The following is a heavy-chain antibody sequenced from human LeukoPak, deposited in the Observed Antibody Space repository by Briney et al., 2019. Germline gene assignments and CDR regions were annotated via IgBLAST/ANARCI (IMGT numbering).Heavy chain of an antibody. CDR1: GFTFSSYA. CDR3: ARGGVQLWYYYYYGMDV. Sequence: GSLRLSCAASGFTFSSYAMSWVRQAPGKGLEWLGEINHSESTNYNPSLKSRVTISVDTSKNQFSLKLSSVTAADTAVYYCARGGVQLWYYYYYGMDVWGQGTTVTVSS. CDR2: INHSEST. V-gene: IGHV4-34*01. D-gene: IGHD5-18*01. J-gene: IGHJ6*02.